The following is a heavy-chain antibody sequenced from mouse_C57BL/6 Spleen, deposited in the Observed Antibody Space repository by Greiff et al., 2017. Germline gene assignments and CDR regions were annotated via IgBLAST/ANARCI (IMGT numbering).Heavy chain of an antibody. CDR1: GYAFSSSW. D-gene: IGHD1-1*01. CDR3: ARVITTVVAHFDY. J-gene: IGHJ2*01. CDR2: IYPGDGDT. V-gene: IGHV1-82*01. Sequence: VQLQQSGPELVKPGASVKISCKASGYAFSSSWMNWVKQRPGTGLEWIGRIYPGDGDTNYNGKFKGKATLTGDKSASTAYVQLSSLTSEDSAVYFGARVITTVVAHFDYWGQGTTLTVSS.